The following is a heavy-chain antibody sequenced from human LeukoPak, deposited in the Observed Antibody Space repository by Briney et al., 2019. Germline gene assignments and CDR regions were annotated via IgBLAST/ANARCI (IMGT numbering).Heavy chain of an antibody. CDR1: GGTFSSYA. CDR3: ARSHPHDAFDI. CDR2: IIPILDTR. J-gene: IGHJ3*02. Sequence: ASVKVSCKASGGTFSSYAISWVRQAPGQGLEWMGGIIPILDTRKYAQKFQGRVAITADESTSTAYMELSSLRSEDTAVYYCARSHPHDAFDIWGQGTMVTVSS. V-gene: IGHV1-69*13.